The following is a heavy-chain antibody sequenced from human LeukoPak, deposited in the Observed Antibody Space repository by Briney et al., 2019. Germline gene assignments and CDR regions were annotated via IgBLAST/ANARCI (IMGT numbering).Heavy chain of an antibody. V-gene: IGHV4-39*07. J-gene: IGHJ4*02. CDR2: IYYGGNT. Sequence: SETQSLMCTVSGGPISSIHYYCDWIRQHPGKGLEWNGSIYYGGNTYYNPSLKSRVTISVDTSKTQFSLKLSSVTAADTAVYLRARIYSSVRTGDYWGQGTLVTVSS. CDR1: GGPISSIHYY. CDR3: ARIYSSVRTGDY. D-gene: IGHD3-10*01.